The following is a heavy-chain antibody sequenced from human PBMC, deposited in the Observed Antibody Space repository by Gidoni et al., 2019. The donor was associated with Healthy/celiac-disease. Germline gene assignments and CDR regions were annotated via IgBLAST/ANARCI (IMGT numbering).Heavy chain of an antibody. Sequence: EVQLVESGGGLVQPGRSLRLSCADSGFTFDDYALHWVRQAPGQGLEWVAGISWNSGSIGYADSVKGRFTISRDNAKNSLYLQMNSLRAEDTALYYCAKALSIEGLFDAFDIWGQGTMVTVSS. V-gene: IGHV3-9*01. CDR3: AKALSIEGLFDAFDI. CDR1: GFTFDDYA. J-gene: IGHJ3*02. D-gene: IGHD3-3*01. CDR2: ISWNSGSI.